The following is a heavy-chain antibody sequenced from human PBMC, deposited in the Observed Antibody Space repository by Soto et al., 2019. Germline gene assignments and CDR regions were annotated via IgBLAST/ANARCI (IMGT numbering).Heavy chain of an antibody. CDR2: IYYSGST. CDR1: GASITSGGYY. V-gene: IGHV4-31*03. J-gene: IGHJ1*01. Sequence: QVQLQESGPGLVKPSQTLSLTCTVSGASITSGGYYWSWIRQHPGKGLEWIGYIYYSGSTSYNPSLQSRFTISVDTSNNQFSLKLSSVTAADTAVYYFTRSIQHWCQATLVTVSS. CDR3: TRSIQH.